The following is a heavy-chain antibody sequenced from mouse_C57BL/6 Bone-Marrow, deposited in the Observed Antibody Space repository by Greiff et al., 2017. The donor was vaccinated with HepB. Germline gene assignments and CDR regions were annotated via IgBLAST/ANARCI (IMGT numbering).Heavy chain of an antibody. CDR2: ISNGGGST. Sequence: EVMLVESGGGLVQPGGSLKLSCAASGFTFSDYYMYWVRQTPEKRLEWVAYISNGGGSTYYPETVKGRFSISRDNAKNTLYLQMSRLKSEDTAMYYCARQLDDGPSFAYWGQGTLVTVSA. J-gene: IGHJ3*01. V-gene: IGHV5-12*01. CDR3: ARQLDDGPSFAY. CDR1: GFTFSDYY. D-gene: IGHD2-3*01.